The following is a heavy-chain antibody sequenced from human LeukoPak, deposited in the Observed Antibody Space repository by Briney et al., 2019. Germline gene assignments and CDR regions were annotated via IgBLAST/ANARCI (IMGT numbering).Heavy chain of an antibody. V-gene: IGHV3-7*01. CDR3: ARALQYDFWSGRHFDY. CDR1: GFTVSGSY. CDR2: IKQDGSEK. J-gene: IGHJ4*02. Sequence: PGGSLRLSCAASGFTVSGSYMTWVRQAPGQGLEWVANIKQDGSEKYYVDSVKGRFIISRDNPKNSLYLQLNSLRAEDTAVYYCARALQYDFWSGRHFDYWGQGTLVTVSS. D-gene: IGHD3-3*01.